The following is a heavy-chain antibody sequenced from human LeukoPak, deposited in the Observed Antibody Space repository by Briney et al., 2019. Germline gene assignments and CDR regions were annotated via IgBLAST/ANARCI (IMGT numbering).Heavy chain of an antibody. CDR3: ARALDSSSSRYQAFEE. D-gene: IGHD2-2*01. CDR2: IKQDESEK. CDR1: GFTFSNYW. Sequence: GGSLRLSCSASGFTFSNYWMSWVRQAPGKGLEWVANIKQDESEKYYVDSVKGRFTISRDNAKSSLYLQMNSLRAEDTAVYYCARALDSSSSRYQAFEEWGQGTLVTVSS. V-gene: IGHV3-7*01. J-gene: IGHJ4*02.